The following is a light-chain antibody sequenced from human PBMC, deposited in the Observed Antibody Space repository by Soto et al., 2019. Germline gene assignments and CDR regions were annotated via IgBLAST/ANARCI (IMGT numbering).Light chain of an antibody. CDR1: QSVSSSY. CDR3: QQYGSSLWT. J-gene: IGKJ1*01. Sequence: IVLKKSPGTLSLSPGERATLSCRASQSVSSSYLAWYQQKPGQAPRLLIYGASSRATGIPDRFSGSGSGTDFTLTISRLEPEDFAVYYCQQYGSSLWTFGQGTKVDIK. V-gene: IGKV3-20*01. CDR2: GAS.